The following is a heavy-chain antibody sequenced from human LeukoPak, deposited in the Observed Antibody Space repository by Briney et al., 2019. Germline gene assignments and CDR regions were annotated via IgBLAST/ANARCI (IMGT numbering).Heavy chain of an antibody. D-gene: IGHD5-24*01. V-gene: IGHV3-74*01. CDR1: GFTFSSYW. Sequence: GGSLRLSCAASGFTFSSYWMHWVRQAPGKGLMWVSHINNDGSTTSYADSVKGRFTISRDNAKNTLYLQMNSLRAEDTAVYYCARDGYNFYNWFDPWGQGTLVTVSS. CDR2: INNDGSTT. CDR3: ARDGYNFYNWFDP. J-gene: IGHJ5*02.